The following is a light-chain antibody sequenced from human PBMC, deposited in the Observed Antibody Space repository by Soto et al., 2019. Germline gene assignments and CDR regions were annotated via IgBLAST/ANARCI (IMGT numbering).Light chain of an antibody. V-gene: IGKV3-11*01. J-gene: IGKJ1*01. Sequence: EIVLTQCPVTLSLSPGERSTLSCRASQNINTRLAWYQHRPGQAPRLLIYQASIRAAGIPARFSASGSGTDFTLTISDVQPEDFALYYCHQRQSWPRTFGQGTKVDIK. CDR3: HQRQSWPRT. CDR2: QAS. CDR1: QNINTR.